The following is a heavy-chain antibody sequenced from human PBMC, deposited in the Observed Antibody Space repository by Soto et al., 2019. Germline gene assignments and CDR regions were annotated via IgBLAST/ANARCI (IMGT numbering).Heavy chain of an antibody. CDR3: AREYYDSDVGYFQH. D-gene: IGHD3-22*01. J-gene: IGHJ1*01. CDR2: IYYSGST. Sequence: TSETLSLTCTVSGGSISSYYWSWIRQPPGKGLEWIGYIYYSGSTNYNPSLKSRVTISVDTSKNQFSLKLSSVTAADTAVYYCAREYYDSDVGYFQHWGQGTLVTVS. V-gene: IGHV4-59*01. CDR1: GGSISSYY.